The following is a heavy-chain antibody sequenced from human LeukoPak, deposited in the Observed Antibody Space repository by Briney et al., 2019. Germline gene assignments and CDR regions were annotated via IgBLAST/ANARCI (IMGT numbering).Heavy chain of an antibody. CDR3: ARDHTGYSYGTDAFGI. Sequence: GRSLRLSCAASGFTFDDYAMHWVRQAPGKGLEWVSGISWNSGSIGYADSVKGRFTISRDNSKNTLYLQMNSLRAEDTAVYYCARDHTGYSYGTDAFGIWGQGTMVTVPS. J-gene: IGHJ3*02. CDR1: GFTFDDYA. V-gene: IGHV3-9*01. CDR2: ISWNSGSI. D-gene: IGHD5-18*01.